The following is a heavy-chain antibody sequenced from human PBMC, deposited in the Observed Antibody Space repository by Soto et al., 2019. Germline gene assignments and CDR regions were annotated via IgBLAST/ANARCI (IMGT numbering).Heavy chain of an antibody. V-gene: IGHV3-73*01. CDR3: TRHSYYYDSSGYET. D-gene: IGHD3-22*01. J-gene: IGHJ4*02. Sequence: GGSLRLSCAASGFTFSSYAMSWVRQASGKGLEWVGRIRSKANSYATAYAASVKGRFTISRDDSKNTAYLQMNNLKTEDTAVYYCTRHSYYYDSSGYETWGQGTLVTVSS. CDR1: GFTFSSYA. CDR2: IRSKANSYAT.